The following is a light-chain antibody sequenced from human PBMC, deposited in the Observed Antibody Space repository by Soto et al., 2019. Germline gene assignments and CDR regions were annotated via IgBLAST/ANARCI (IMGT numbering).Light chain of an antibody. CDR1: NIGSKS. Sequence: SYVLTQPPSVSVAPGQTATITCGGNNIGSKSVHWYQQRPGQAPVLVVYDNSDRRSGIPERFSGSNSGNTATLTISRVEAGDEADYYCQVWYSSGDHLYVFGSGTK. J-gene: IGLJ1*01. CDR2: DNS. V-gene: IGLV3-21*02. CDR3: QVWYSSGDHLYV.